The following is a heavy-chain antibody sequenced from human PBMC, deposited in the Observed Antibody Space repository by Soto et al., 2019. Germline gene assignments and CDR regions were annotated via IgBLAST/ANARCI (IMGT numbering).Heavy chain of an antibody. Sequence: GGSLRLSCAASGFTFSSYGMHWVRQAPGKGLEWVAVISYDGSNKYYADSVKGRFTISRDNSKNTLYPQMNSLRAEDTAVYYCARGIAARTPPDNWGQGTLVTVSS. CDR2: ISYDGSNK. D-gene: IGHD6-6*01. CDR1: GFTFSSYG. CDR3: ARGIAARTPPDN. J-gene: IGHJ4*02. V-gene: IGHV3-30*03.